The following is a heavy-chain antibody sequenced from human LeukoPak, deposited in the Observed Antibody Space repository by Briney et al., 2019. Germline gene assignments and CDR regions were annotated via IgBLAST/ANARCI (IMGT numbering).Heavy chain of an antibody. D-gene: IGHD2-15*01. CDR2: ISSSGSTI. CDR3: ARKSGYCSGGSCYYYFDY. Sequence: GGSLRLSCAASGITFSSYEMNWVRQAPGKGLEWVSYISSSGSTIYYADSVKGRFTISRDNAKNSLYLQMNSLRAEDTAVYYCARKSGYCSGGSCYYYFDYWGQGTLVTVSS. V-gene: IGHV3-48*03. CDR1: GITFSSYE. J-gene: IGHJ4*02.